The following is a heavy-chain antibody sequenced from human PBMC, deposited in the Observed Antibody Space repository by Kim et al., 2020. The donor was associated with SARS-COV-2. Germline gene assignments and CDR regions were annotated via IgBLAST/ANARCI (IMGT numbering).Heavy chain of an antibody. J-gene: IGHJ4*02. V-gene: IGHV3-23*01. D-gene: IGHD3-22*01. CDR1: GFTFSSYA. CDR3: AKDRPDYYDDGTRGDG. CDR2: ISGSGGST. Sequence: GGSLRLSCAASGFTFSSYAMSWVRQAPGKGLEWVSAISGSGGSTYYADSVKGRFTISRDNSKNTLYLQMNSLRAEDTAVYYCAKDRPDYYDDGTRGDGWGQGTLVTVSS.